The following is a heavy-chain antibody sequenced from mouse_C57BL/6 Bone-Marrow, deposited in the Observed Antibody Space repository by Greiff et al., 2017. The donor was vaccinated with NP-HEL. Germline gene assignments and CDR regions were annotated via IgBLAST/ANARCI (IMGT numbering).Heavy chain of an antibody. Sequence: EVKLMESGGGLVKPGGSLKLSCAASGFTFSSYTMSWVRQTPEKRLAWVATISGGGGNTYYPDSVKGRFTISRDNAKNTLYLQMSSLRSEDTALYYCARHYYGSPYYVDYWGQGTTLTVSS. V-gene: IGHV5-9*01. CDR2: ISGGGGNT. D-gene: IGHD1-1*01. J-gene: IGHJ2*01. CDR1: GFTFSSYT. CDR3: ARHYYGSPYYVDY.